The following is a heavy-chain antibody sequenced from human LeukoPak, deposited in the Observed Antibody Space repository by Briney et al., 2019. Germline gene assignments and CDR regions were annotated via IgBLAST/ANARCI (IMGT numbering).Heavy chain of an antibody. CDR2: INTNSGGT. CDR3: ARDLTMVRGARYRPYNWFGP. V-gene: IGHV1-2*02. Sequence: ASVKLSCKASGYTFTSYYMHWVRQAPGQGLEWMGWINTNSGGTNYAQKFQGRVTMTRDTSISTAYMELSSLRSEDTAVYYCARDLTMVRGARYRPYNWFGPWGQGTLVTVSS. D-gene: IGHD3-10*01. J-gene: IGHJ5*02. CDR1: GYTFTSYY.